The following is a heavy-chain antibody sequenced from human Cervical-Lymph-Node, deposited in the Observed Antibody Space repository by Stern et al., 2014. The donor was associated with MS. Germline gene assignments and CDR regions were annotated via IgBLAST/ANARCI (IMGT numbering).Heavy chain of an antibody. Sequence: VQLVESGPGLVKPSQTLSLTCTVSGGSISSGGYYWTWIRQQPGKGLEWIVNIYYRGMTYYNPSLKSRLTMSVDTSKNQFSVRLSSVTAADTAPYYCARVSEDDLTNWYFDLWGRGTLVTVSS. V-gene: IGHV4-31*03. J-gene: IGHJ2*01. CDR3: ARVSEDDLTNWYFDL. CDR1: GGSISSGGYY. D-gene: IGHD3-3*01. CDR2: IYYRGMT.